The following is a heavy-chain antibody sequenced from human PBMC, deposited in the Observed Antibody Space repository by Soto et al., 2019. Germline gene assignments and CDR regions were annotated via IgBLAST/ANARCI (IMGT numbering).Heavy chain of an antibody. D-gene: IGHD2-8*01. CDR3: ARGLMVYAIGWFDH. V-gene: IGHV1-3*01. CDR1: GYTFTSYA. Sequence: XSVNVSCKASGYTFTSYAMHWVRQAPGQRLEWMGWINAGNGNTKYSQKFQGRVTITRDTSASTAYMELSSLRSEDTAVYYCARGLMVYAIGWFDHWGQGTLVTVSS. J-gene: IGHJ5*02. CDR2: INAGNGNT.